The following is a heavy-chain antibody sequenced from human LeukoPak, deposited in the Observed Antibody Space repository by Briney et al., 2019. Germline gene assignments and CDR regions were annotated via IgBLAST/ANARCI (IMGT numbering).Heavy chain of an antibody. Sequence: ASLKVSCKASGYTFTSYDIYCVRQATGQGLEWMGWMKPNSGNTGYAQKFQGRVTMTRNTSISTAYMELSSLRSEDTAVYYCARGVGSSSSHWFDPWGQGTLVTVSS. CDR2: MKPNSGNT. J-gene: IGHJ5*02. CDR1: GYTFTSYD. D-gene: IGHD6-6*01. V-gene: IGHV1-8*01. CDR3: ARGVGSSSSHWFDP.